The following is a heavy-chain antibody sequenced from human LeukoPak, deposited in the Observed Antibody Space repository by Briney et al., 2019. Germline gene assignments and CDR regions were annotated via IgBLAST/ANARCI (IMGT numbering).Heavy chain of an antibody. CDR3: VRVKSSAFDY. D-gene: IGHD3-3*02. J-gene: IGHJ4*02. CDR1: GFTFSNYN. V-gene: IGHV3-48*02. Sequence: PGGSLRFSCAASGFTFSNYNMNWVRQAPGKGLEWLSYISGGSITIYYADSVKGRFSISRDNAKNSLYLQMNSLRDEDTAIYYCVRVKSSAFDYWGQGTLVTVSS. CDR2: ISGGSITI.